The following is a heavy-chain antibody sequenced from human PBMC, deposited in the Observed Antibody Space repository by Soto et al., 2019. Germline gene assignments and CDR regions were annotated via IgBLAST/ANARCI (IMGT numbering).Heavy chain of an antibody. J-gene: IGHJ5*02. CDR3: ARGGYYGGRFDP. CDR1: VGSISSGGYY. D-gene: IGHD1-26*01. CDR2: IYYSGST. Sequence: QVQLQESGPGLVKPSQTLSLTCTVSVGSISSGGYYWSWIRQHPGKGLEWIGSIYYSGSTYYNPARKSCVTTVVDTSKNTCSPRLSSVTAADTAVYYCARGGYYGGRFDPWGQGTLVPVSS. V-gene: IGHV4-31*03.